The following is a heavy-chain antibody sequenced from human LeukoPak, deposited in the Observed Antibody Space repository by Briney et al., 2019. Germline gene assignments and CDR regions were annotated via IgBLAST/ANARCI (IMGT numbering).Heavy chain of an antibody. CDR3: ARVPSAAILYYFDY. V-gene: IGHV4-59*01. CDR1: GGSISSYY. CDR2: IYYSGST. Sequence: PSETLSLTCTVSGGSISSYYWSWIRQPPGKGLEWIGYIYYSGSTNYNPSLKSRVTISVDTSKNQFSLKLSSVTAADTAVYYCARVPSAAILYYFDYWGQGTLVTVSS. J-gene: IGHJ4*02. D-gene: IGHD2-2*01.